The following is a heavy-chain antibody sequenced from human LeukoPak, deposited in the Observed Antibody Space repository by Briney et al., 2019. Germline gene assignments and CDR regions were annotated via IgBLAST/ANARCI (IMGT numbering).Heavy chain of an antibody. CDR2: IDTSGST. Sequence: SETLSLTCTVSGGSISSDSYYWTWIRQPAGKGLEWIGRIDTSGSTNYNPSLKSRLTISLDTSKNQFSLKPNSVTAADTAVYYCARSNGDYTILGYWGQGTLVTVSS. D-gene: IGHD4-17*01. CDR1: GGSISSDSYY. V-gene: IGHV4-61*02. CDR3: ARSNGDYTILGY. J-gene: IGHJ4*02.